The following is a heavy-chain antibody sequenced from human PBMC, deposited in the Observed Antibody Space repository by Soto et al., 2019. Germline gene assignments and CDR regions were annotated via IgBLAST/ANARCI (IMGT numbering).Heavy chain of an antibody. CDR2: IYYSGST. CDR1: GGSISSYY. V-gene: IGHV4-59*01. D-gene: IGHD3-10*01. J-gene: IGHJ5*02. Sequence: PSETLSLTCTVSGGSISSYYWSWIRQPPGKGLEWIGYIYYSGSTNYNPSLKSRVTISVDTSKNQFSLKLSSVTAADTAVYYCARDPFLGVREAYYYGSGSPGGWFDPWGQGTLVTV. CDR3: ARDPFLGVREAYYYGSGSPGGWFDP.